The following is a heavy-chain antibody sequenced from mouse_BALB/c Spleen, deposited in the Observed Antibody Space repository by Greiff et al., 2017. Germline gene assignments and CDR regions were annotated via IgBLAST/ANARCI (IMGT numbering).Heavy chain of an antibody. V-gene: IGHV5-12-2*01. CDR2: ISNGGGST. CDR3: ARSYDGYYGGAMYY. Sequence: EVKLMESGGGLVQPGGSLKLSCAASGFTFSSYTMSWVRQTPEKRLEWVAYISNGGGSTYYPDTVKGRFTISRDNAKNTLYLQMSSLKSEDTAMYYCARSYDGYYGGAMYYWGQGTSVTVSS. D-gene: IGHD2-3*01. CDR1: GFTFSSYT. J-gene: IGHJ4*01.